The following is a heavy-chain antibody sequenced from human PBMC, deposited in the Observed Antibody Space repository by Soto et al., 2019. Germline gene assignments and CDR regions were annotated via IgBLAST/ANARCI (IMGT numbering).Heavy chain of an antibody. CDR2: ISYDGSNK. V-gene: IGHV3-30*18. J-gene: IGHJ4*02. CDR3: AKEFGGLLDY. Sequence: QVQLVESGGGVVQPGRSLRLSCAASGFTFSSYGMHWVRQAPGKGLEWVAVISYDGSNKYYADSVKGRFTISRDNTKNTLYLQMNSLRAEDTAVYYCAKEFGGLLDYWGQGTLVTVSS. CDR1: GFTFSSYG. D-gene: IGHD2-15*01.